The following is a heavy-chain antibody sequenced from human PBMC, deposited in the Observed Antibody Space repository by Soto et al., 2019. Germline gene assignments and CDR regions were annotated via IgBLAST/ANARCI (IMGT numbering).Heavy chain of an antibody. V-gene: IGHV4-59*01. CDR1: GGSISSYY. CDR2: IYYSGST. J-gene: IGHJ4*02. CDR3: ARVFKGYCSGGSCYFDY. Sequence: SETLSLTCTVSGGSISSYYWSWIRQPPGKGLEWIGYIYYSGSTNYNPSLKSRVTISVDTSKNQFSLKLSSVTAADTAVYYCARVFKGYCSGGSCYFDYWGQGTLVTVSS. D-gene: IGHD2-15*01.